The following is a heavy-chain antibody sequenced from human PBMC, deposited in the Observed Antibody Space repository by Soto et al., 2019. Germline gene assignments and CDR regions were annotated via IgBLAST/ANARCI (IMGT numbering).Heavy chain of an antibody. J-gene: IGHJ4*02. V-gene: IGHV3-33*01. D-gene: IGHD3-16*01. CDR3: ARDGDVNTGFGKDY. Sequence: QVQLVESGGGVVQPGRSLRLSCAASGFTFSSYGMHWVRQAPGKGLEWVAFIWHDGGNKFYAESVKGRVTISRDNSKNTMYLQMNSLSAEDTAMYYCARDGDVNTGFGKDYWGQGTLVTVSS. CDR2: IWHDGGNK. CDR1: GFTFSSYG.